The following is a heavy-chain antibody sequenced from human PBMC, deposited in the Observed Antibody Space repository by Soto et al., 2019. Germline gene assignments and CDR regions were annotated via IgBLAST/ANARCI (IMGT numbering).Heavy chain of an antibody. CDR2: IYSGGST. D-gene: IGHD6-6*01. Sequence: GGSLRLSCAASGFTVSSNYMSWVRQAPGKGLEWVSVIYSGGSTYYADSVKGRFTISRDNSKNTLYLQMNSLRAEDTAVYYCATPLSSSSSDVYGMDVWGQGTTVTVSS. CDR3: ATPLSSSSSDVYGMDV. CDR1: GFTVSSNY. J-gene: IGHJ6*02. V-gene: IGHV3-53*01.